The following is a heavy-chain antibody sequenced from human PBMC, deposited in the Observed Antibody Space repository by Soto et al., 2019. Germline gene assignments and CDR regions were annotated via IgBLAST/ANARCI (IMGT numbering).Heavy chain of an antibody. CDR1: GGSFSGYY. V-gene: IGHV4-34*01. Sequence: SETLSLTCAVYGGSFSGYYWTWIRQPPGTGLEWIGEINHSGSTNYNPSLKSRVTISVDTSKNQFSLKLTSVTAADTAVYYCARDKIAGLFDYWGQGTLVTVS. CDR2: INHSGST. J-gene: IGHJ4*02. D-gene: IGHD2-21*01. CDR3: ARDKIAGLFDY.